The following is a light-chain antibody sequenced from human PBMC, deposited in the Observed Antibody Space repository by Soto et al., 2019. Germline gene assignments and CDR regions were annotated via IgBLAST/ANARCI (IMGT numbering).Light chain of an antibody. CDR1: QSVFYRSNNKNY. J-gene: IGKJ4*01. Sequence: DIVMTQSPDSLAVSLGERATINCKSSQSVFYRSNNKNYLAWYQQKPGQPPKLIINWASTREFGVPDRFSGSGSGTDFTLTISSLQAEDVAVCYCQQYHSTPQRTCGGGTKVDIK. V-gene: IGKV4-1*01. CDR2: WAS. CDR3: QQYHSTPQRT.